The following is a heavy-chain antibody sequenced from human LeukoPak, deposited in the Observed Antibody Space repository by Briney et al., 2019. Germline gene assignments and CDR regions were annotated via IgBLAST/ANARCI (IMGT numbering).Heavy chain of an antibody. CDR1: GYTFINHW. CDR3: ARDNSVGDIAWWFDP. D-gene: IGHD1-26*01. J-gene: IGHJ5*02. Sequence: ASVKVSCKASGYTFINHWMHWVRQAPGQGLEWVGLINPTGTATLYAQKFQGGITLTRDVSATTDYMELSSLTSEDTAVYYCARDNSVGDIAWWFDPWGQGTLVTVSS. V-gene: IGHV1-46*01. CDR2: INPTGTAT.